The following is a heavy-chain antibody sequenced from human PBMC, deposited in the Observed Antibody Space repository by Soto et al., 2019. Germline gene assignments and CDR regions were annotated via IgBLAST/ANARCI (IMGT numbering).Heavy chain of an antibody. CDR1: GYTLTELS. V-gene: IGHV1-24*01. CDR2: FDPEDGET. J-gene: IGHJ5*02. CDR3: ATSSSGYALYNWFDP. Sequence: ASVKVSCKVSGYTLTELSMHWVRQAPGKGLEWMGGFDPEDGETICAQKFQGRVTMTEDTSTDTAYMELSSLRSEDTAVYYCATSSSGYALYNWFDPWGQGTLVTVSS. D-gene: IGHD3-22*01.